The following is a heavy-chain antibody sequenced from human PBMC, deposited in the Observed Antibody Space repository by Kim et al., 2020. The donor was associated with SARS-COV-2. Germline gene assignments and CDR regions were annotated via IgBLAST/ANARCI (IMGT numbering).Heavy chain of an antibody. CDR3: ARLGGAIKSPGIAAAGSEEFDYYYYYGMDV. J-gene: IGHJ6*02. CDR2: IYHSGST. V-gene: IGHV4-4*02. CDR1: GGSISSSNW. Sequence: SETLSLTCAVSGGSISSSNWWSWVRQPPGKGLEWIGEIYHSGSTNYNPSLKSRVTISVDKSKNQFSLKLSSVTAADTAVYYCARLGGAIKSPGIAAAGSEEFDYYYYYGMDVWGQGTTVTVSS. D-gene: IGHD6-13*01.